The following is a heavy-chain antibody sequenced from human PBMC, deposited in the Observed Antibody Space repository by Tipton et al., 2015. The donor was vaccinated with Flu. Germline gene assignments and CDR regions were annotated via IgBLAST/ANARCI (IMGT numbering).Heavy chain of an antibody. J-gene: IGHJ6*02. V-gene: IGHV3-7*03. CDR3: ATTTVSTISYGLDV. Sequence: SLRLSCVASGFTFSDYWMSWVRQAPGKGLEWVALIKYDGSEKYYEDSVKGRFTISRDNAKNSLYLQMSSLRAEDTAVYYCATTTVSTISYGLDVWGQGTTVTVSS. D-gene: IGHD5/OR15-5a*01. CDR2: IKYDGSEK. CDR1: GFTFSDYW.